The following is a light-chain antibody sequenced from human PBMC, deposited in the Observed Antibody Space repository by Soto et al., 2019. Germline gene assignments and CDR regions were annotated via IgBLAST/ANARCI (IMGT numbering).Light chain of an antibody. CDR3: QQYGSSPRT. CDR2: GAS. CDR1: QSVSSSY. V-gene: IGKV3-20*01. J-gene: IGKJ1*01. Sequence: EIVLTQSPGTLSLSPGERATRSCRASQSVSSSYLAWYQQKPGQAPRLLIYGASSRATGIPDRFSGSGSETDFTLPISRLEPEEFTVYYCQQYGSSPRTFGQGTKVEIK.